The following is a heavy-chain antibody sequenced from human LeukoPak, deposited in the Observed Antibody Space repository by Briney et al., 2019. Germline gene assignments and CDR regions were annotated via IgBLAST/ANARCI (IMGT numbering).Heavy chain of an antibody. V-gene: IGHV1-18*01. J-gene: IGHJ4*02. D-gene: IGHD3-22*01. CDR3: ARGRYYYDSSGYEVFDY. CDR1: GYTFTSYG. CDR2: ISAYNGNT. Sequence: ASVKVSCKASGYTFTSYGISWVRQAPGQGLEWMGWISAYNGNTNYAQKFQGRVTITADESTSTAYMELSRLRSDDTAVYYCARGRYYYDSSGYEVFDYWGQGTLVTVSS.